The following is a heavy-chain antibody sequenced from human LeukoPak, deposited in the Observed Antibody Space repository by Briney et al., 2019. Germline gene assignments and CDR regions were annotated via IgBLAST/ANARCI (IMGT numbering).Heavy chain of an antibody. CDR2: IKSKIDGGTI. J-gene: IGHJ4*02. CDR3: TTRRQDGW. Sequence: PGGSLRLSCVASGFTFSDAWMSWVRQAPGKGLVWVGRIKSKIDGGTIDYAAPVKGRFTISRDDSRNTLYLQMNSLKTEDTAVYYCTTRRQDGWWGQGTLVTVSS. V-gene: IGHV3-15*01. CDR1: GFTFSDAW. D-gene: IGHD2-15*01.